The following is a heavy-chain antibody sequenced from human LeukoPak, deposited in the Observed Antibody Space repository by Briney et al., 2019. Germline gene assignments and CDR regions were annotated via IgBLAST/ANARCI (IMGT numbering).Heavy chain of an antibody. V-gene: IGHV2-5*02. CDR3: AGGSGRTFDY. D-gene: IGHD3-10*01. J-gene: IGHJ4*02. CDR2: IYWDDDK. CDR1: GFSLCTSGVG. Sequence: SGPTLVNRTQTLTLTCTFSGFSLCTSGVGVGWIRQPPGKALEWLALIYWDDDKRYSPSLESRLTLTKDTSKNQVVLKMTNMDPVDTATYYCAGGSGRTFDYWGQGTLVTVSS.